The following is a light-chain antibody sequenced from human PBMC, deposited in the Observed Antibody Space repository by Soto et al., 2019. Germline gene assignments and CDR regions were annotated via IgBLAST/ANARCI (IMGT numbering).Light chain of an antibody. CDR2: VVS. CDR1: SSDVGGYNY. J-gene: IGLJ7*01. V-gene: IGLV2-8*01. Sequence: QSALTQPPSASGCPGQSVTISCTGTSSDVGGYNYVSWYQQHPGKAPKLMIYVVSKPPSGVPDRFSGSKSGNTASLTVSGLQGAYEADYICISYAGSNSLYVFGKGTQLTVL. CDR3: ISYAGSNSLYV.